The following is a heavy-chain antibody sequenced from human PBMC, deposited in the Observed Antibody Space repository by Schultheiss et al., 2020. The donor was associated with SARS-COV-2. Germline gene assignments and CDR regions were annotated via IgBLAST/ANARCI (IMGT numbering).Heavy chain of an antibody. CDR3: ARGSGLLWFGELDYYYGMDV. D-gene: IGHD3-10*01. CDR2: IRSKANSYAT. Sequence: VGSLRLSCAASGFTFSGSAMHWVRQASGKGLEWVGRIRSKANSYATAYAASVKGRFTISRDDSKNTAYLQMNSLRAEDTAVYYCARGSGLLWFGELDYYYGMDVWGQGTTVTVSS. CDR1: GFTFSGSA. J-gene: IGHJ6*02. V-gene: IGHV3-73*01.